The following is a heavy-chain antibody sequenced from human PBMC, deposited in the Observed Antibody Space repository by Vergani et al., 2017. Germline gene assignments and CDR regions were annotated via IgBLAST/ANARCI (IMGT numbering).Heavy chain of an antibody. CDR2: IRGSGGST. Sequence: EVQLLESGGGLVQPGGSLRLSCAASGFTFSSYAMSWVRQAPGKGLEWVSAIRGSGGSTYYADSVQGRFTISRDNSKNTLYLQMNSLRAEDTAVYYCAKDRIKGSSWYGYYYYYGMDVWGQGTTVTVSS. V-gene: IGHV3-23*01. CDR1: GFTFSSYA. CDR3: AKDRIKGSSWYGYYYYYGMDV. D-gene: IGHD6-13*01. J-gene: IGHJ6*02.